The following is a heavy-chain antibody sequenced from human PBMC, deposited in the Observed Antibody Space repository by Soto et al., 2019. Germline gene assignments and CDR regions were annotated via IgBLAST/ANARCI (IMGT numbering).Heavy chain of an antibody. V-gene: IGHV3-48*02. CDR1: GFTFSTYN. Sequence: GGSLRLSCAASGFTFSTYNMNWVRQAPGKGLEWVSSIRTTSSIIYYADSVKGRFTISRDNAKNSLYLQMNSLRDEDTAVYYCARTDTTMGNVAFDIWGQGTMVTVSS. J-gene: IGHJ3*02. D-gene: IGHD5-18*01. CDR3: ARTDTTMGNVAFDI. CDR2: IRTTSSII.